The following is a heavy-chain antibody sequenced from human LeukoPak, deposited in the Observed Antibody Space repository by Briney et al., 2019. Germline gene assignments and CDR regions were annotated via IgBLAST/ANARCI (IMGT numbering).Heavy chain of an antibody. CDR3: ATVGSGWYPDYYYYGMDV. D-gene: IGHD6-19*01. Sequence: ASVKVSCKVSGYTLTELSMHWVRQAPGKGLEWTGGFDPEDGETIYAQKFQGRVTMTEDTSTDTAYMELSSLRSEDTAVYYCATVGSGWYPDYYYYGMDVWGQGTTVTVSS. CDR1: GYTLTELS. CDR2: FDPEDGET. V-gene: IGHV1-24*01. J-gene: IGHJ6*02.